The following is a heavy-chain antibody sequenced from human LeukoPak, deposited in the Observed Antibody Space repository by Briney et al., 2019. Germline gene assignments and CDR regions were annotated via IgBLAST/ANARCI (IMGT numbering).Heavy chain of an antibody. J-gene: IGHJ4*02. CDR1: GGSFSGYY. D-gene: IGHD3-3*01. Sequence: SETLSLTCAVYGGSFSGYYWSWIRQPPGKGLEWIGEINHSGSTNYNPSLKSRVTISVDTSKNQFSLKLSSVTAADTAVYYCTRETSLRYYDFWSGWDYWGQGTLVTVSS. CDR2: INHSGST. CDR3: TRETSLRYYDFWSGWDY. V-gene: IGHV4-34*01.